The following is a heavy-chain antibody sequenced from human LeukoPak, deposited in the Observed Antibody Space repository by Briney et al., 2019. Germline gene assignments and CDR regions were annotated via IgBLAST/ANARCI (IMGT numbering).Heavy chain of an antibody. CDR3: ASVDYYDSSDFDY. J-gene: IGHJ4*02. V-gene: IGHV1-69*05. Sequence: XVKVSCKASGGTFSSYAISWVRQAPGQGLEGMGRIIPIFGTANYAQKFQGRVTITTDESTSTAYMELSSLRSEDTAVYYCASVDYYDSSDFDYWGQGTLVSVSS. D-gene: IGHD3-22*01. CDR1: GGTFSSYA. CDR2: IIPIFGTA.